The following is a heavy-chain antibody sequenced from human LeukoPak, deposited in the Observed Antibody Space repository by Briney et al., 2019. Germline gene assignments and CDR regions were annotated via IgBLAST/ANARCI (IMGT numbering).Heavy chain of an antibody. J-gene: IGHJ4*02. CDR2: ISSGSSYK. D-gene: IGHD6-19*01. CDR1: GFTFSSYS. CDR3: ASSNTSGWFVVR. V-gene: IGHV3-21*01. Sequence: GGSLRLSCAASGFTFSSYSMTWVRQAPGKGLEWVSSISSGSSYKYYADSVKGRFTISRDNAKNSLYLQMNSLGAEDTAVYYCASSNTSGWFVVRWGQGTLVAVSS.